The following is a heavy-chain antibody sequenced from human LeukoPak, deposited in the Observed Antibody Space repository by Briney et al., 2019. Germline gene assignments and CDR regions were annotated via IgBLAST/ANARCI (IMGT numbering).Heavy chain of an antibody. V-gene: IGHV4-4*02. CDR1: GGSISSSNW. D-gene: IGHD6-13*01. Sequence: SGTLSLTCAVSGGSISSSNWWSWVRQPPGKGLEWIGEIYHSGSTNYNPSLKSRVTISVDKSKNQFSLKLSSVTAADTAVYYCARGFPHSSSWYFDYWGQGTLVTVSS. CDR2: IYHSGST. CDR3: ARGFPHSSSWYFDY. J-gene: IGHJ4*02.